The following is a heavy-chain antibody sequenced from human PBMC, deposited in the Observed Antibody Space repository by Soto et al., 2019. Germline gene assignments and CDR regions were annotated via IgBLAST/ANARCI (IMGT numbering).Heavy chain of an antibody. V-gene: IGHV3-33*01. CDR3: ARDGDASTGYGKDY. Sequence: GGSLRLSCAASGFIFRNYGMHWVRQAPGKGLEWVAFLWFDGSKNYYAESVRGRFSISRDNSQNTLYLQMNSLTAEDTAVYYCARDGDASTGYGKDYWGQGTLVTVS. J-gene: IGHJ4*02. D-gene: IGHD3-16*01. CDR1: GFIFRNYG. CDR2: LWFDGSKN.